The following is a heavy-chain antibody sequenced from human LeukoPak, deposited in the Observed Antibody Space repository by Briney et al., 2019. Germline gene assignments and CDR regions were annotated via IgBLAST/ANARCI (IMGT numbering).Heavy chain of an antibody. CDR1: GYSFTRYW. D-gene: IGHD6-13*01. Sequence: GESLKISCKGSGYSFTRYWIGWVRQMPGKGLEWMGIIYPGDSDTRYSPSFQGQVTISAVKSITTAYLQWSSLKASDTAMYYCARRLAAAEFDYWGQGTLVTVSS. V-gene: IGHV5-51*01. CDR3: ARRLAAAEFDY. J-gene: IGHJ4*02. CDR2: IYPGDSDT.